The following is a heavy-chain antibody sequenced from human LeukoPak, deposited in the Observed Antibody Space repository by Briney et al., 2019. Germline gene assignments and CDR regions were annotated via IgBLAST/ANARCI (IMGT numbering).Heavy chain of an antibody. J-gene: IGHJ4*02. Sequence: SETLSLTCTVSGGSISSYYWSWIRQPPGKGLEWIGYVFNSGSTNYNPSLKSRVTISVDTSKNQFSLKLSSVTAADTAVYYCARVGAAAGYYFDYWGQGTLVTVSS. D-gene: IGHD6-13*01. CDR1: GGSISSYY. CDR3: ARVGAAAGYYFDY. CDR2: VFNSGST. V-gene: IGHV4-59*01.